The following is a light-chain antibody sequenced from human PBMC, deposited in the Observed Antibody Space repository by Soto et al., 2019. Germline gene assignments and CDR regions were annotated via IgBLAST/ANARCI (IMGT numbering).Light chain of an antibody. CDR1: SSDVGGYDY. Sequence: QSVLTQPPSASGSPGQSVTISCTGTSSDVGGYDYVSWYQHHPGKAPKLMIFDVTKRPSGVPDRFSGSKSGNTASLTVSGLQAEDEAAYLCASYAGSNTPYVFGTGTKLTVL. CDR2: DVT. J-gene: IGLJ1*01. V-gene: IGLV2-8*01. CDR3: ASYAGSNTPYV.